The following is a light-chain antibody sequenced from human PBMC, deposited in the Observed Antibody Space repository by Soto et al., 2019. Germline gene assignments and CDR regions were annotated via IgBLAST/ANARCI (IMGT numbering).Light chain of an antibody. CDR1: QSVDKF. J-gene: IGKJ5*01. V-gene: IGKV3-11*01. CDR2: DSS. Sequence: EMELTQSRATLSLSPGETATLSCRSSQSVDKFLACYQQRPGQPPRLLIFDSSNRATGVPVRFSGTGSGTVFTLTIGSLEPEDSALYYCQQWKNWPPITFGQGRLLAV. CDR3: QQWKNWPPIT.